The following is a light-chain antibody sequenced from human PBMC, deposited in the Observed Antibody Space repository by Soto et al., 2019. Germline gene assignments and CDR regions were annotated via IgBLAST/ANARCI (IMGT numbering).Light chain of an antibody. V-gene: IGKV3-20*01. CDR3: QQYGGMPIT. Sequence: EIVLTQSPGSLWLSPGERATLSCRASQSVSSCLAWYQQKPGQAPRLLIYGASTRATGIPDRFWGGGSGTDFTLTIEKLEPEDFAVYYCQQYGGMPITFGGGTKVDIK. CDR2: GAS. CDR1: QSVSSC. J-gene: IGKJ4*01.